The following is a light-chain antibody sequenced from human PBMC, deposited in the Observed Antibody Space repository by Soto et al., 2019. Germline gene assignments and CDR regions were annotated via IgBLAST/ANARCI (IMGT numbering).Light chain of an antibody. J-gene: IGKJ1*01. CDR3: LQDYNYPRT. Sequence: AIQMTQSPSSLSASVGDRVTITCRTSQDISNDLDWNQQKPGKAPKLLIYAASRLQSGVPSRFSGSGSGTDFTLTISSLQPEYFATYYCLQDYNYPRTFGQGTKVEIK. V-gene: IGKV1-6*01. CDR1: QDISND. CDR2: AAS.